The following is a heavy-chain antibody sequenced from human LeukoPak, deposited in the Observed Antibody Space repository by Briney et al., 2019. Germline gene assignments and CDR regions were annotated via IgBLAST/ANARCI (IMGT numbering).Heavy chain of an antibody. CDR3: ARHAPGGFGELEPFDY. CDR1: GGSFSGYY. V-gene: IGHV4-59*08. D-gene: IGHD3-10*01. Sequence: TSETLSLTCAVYGGSFSGYYWSWIRQPPGKGLEWLGYMYYIGSNNYNPSLKSRVTISLDTSKNQFSLRLSSVTAADTAVYYCARHAPGGFGELEPFDYWGQGILVTVSS. J-gene: IGHJ4*02. CDR2: MYYIGSN.